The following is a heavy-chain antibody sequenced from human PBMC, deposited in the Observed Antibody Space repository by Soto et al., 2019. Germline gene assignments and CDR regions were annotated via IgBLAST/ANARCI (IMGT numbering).Heavy chain of an antibody. D-gene: IGHD6-6*01. CDR1: GFTFSSYG. CDR2: IWYDGSNK. CDR3: ARAPSIAARGAHDH. J-gene: IGHJ4*02. Sequence: LRLSCAASGFTFSSYGMHWVRQAPGKGLEWVAVIWYDGSNKYYADSVKGRFTISRDNSKNTLYLQMNSLRAEDTAVYYGARAPSIAARGAHDHRGQGTLVNGPS. V-gene: IGHV3-33*01.